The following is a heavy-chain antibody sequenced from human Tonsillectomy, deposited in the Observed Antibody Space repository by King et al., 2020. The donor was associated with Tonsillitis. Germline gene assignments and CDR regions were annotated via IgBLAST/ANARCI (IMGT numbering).Heavy chain of an antibody. V-gene: IGHV3-74*01. Sequence: VQLVESGGGLVQPGGSLRLSCAASGCTFSSYWMHWVRQAPGKGLVWVSRINSDGSSTSYADSVKGRFTISRDNAKNTLYLQMNSMRAEDTAVYYCARSDYSKDAFDIWGQGTMVTVSS. CDR3: ARSDYSKDAFDI. J-gene: IGHJ3*02. D-gene: IGHD4-11*01. CDR1: GCTFSSYW. CDR2: INSDGSST.